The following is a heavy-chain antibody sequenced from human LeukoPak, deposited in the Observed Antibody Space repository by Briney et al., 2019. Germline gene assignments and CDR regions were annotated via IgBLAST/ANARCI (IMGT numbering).Heavy chain of an antibody. CDR3: ASGSTSGWPDYFDY. CDR1: GFTLSSYW. J-gene: IGHJ4*02. Sequence: GGSLRLSCAASGFTLSSYWMHWVRQAPGKGLVWVSRINGDGSSTPYANSVKGRFTISRDNAKNTLYLQMHSLRADDTAVYYCASGSTSGWPDYFDYWGQGSVVTVSS. V-gene: IGHV3-74*01. CDR2: INGDGSST. D-gene: IGHD6-19*01.